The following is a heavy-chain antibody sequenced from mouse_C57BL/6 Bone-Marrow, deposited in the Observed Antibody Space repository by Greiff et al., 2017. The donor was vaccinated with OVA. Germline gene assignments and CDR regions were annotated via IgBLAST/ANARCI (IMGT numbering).Heavy chain of an antibody. D-gene: IGHD1-1*01. V-gene: IGHV8-12*01. CDR3: ARSHYYGSSSYWYFDV. CDR1: GFSLSTSGMG. Sequence: QVTLKVSGPGILQSSQTLSLTCSFSGFSLSTSGMGVSWIRQPSGKGLEWLAHIYWDDDKRYNPSLKSRLTISKDTSRNQVFLKITSVDTADTATYYCARSHYYGSSSYWYFDVWGTGTTVTVSS. J-gene: IGHJ1*03. CDR2: IYWDDDK.